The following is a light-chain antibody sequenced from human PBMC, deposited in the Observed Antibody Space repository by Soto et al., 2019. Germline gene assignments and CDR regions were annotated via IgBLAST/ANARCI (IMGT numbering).Light chain of an antibody. Sequence: QSALTQPASVSGSPGQSITISCTGTSCDVGGYNYVSWYQQHPGKAPKLMIYEVSNRPSGVSNRFSGSKSGNTASLTISGLQAEDEADYYCSSYTSGSTGVFGGGTKVTVL. V-gene: IGLV2-14*01. CDR1: SCDVGGYNY. J-gene: IGLJ3*02. CDR2: EVS. CDR3: SSYTSGSTGV.